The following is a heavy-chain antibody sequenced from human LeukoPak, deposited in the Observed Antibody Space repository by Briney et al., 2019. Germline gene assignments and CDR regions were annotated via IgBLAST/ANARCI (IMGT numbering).Heavy chain of an antibody. CDR2: INHSGST. Sequence: SETLSLTCAVYGGSFSGYYWSWIRQPPGKGLEWIGEINHSGSTNYNPSLKSRVTISVDTSKNQFSLKLSPVTAADTAVYYCARLMGMDVWGQGTTVTVSS. D-gene: IGHD3-16*01. CDR1: GGSFSGYY. CDR3: ARLMGMDV. J-gene: IGHJ6*02. V-gene: IGHV4-34*01.